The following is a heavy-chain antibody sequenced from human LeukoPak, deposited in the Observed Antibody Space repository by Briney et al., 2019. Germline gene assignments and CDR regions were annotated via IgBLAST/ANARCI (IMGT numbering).Heavy chain of an antibody. CDR1: GGSFSGYY. Sequence: PSETLSLTCAVYGGSFSGYYWSWLRQPPGKGLEWIGEINHSGSTNYNPSLKSRVTISVDTSKNQFSLKLSSVTAADTAVYYCARLTPLRGAGYGYAKGPPYGMDVWGQGTTVTVSS. CDR3: ARLTPLRGAGYGYAKGPPYGMDV. D-gene: IGHD5-18*01. CDR2: INHSGST. J-gene: IGHJ6*02. V-gene: IGHV4-34*01.